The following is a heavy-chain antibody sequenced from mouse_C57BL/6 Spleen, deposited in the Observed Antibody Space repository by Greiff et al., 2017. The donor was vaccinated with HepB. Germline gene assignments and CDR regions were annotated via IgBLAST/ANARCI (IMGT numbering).Heavy chain of an antibody. J-gene: IGHJ3*01. CDR3: ARGFWDPFAY. V-gene: IGHV1-54*01. CDR2: INPGSGGT. D-gene: IGHD4-1*01. CDR1: GYAFTNYL. Sequence: VHVKQSGAELVRPGTSVKVSCKASGYAFTNYLIEWVKQRPGQGLEWIGVINPGSGGTNYNEKLKGKATLTADKSSSTAYMQLSSLTSEDSAVYFCARGFWDPFAYWGQGTLVTVSA.